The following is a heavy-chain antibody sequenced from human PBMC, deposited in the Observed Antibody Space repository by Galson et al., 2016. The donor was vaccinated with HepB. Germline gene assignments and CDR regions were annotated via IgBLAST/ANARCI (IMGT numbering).Heavy chain of an antibody. CDR3: ARDSGHHSFDY. D-gene: IGHD1-26*01. CDR1: AHTFTTYY. CDR2: IMARGGET. V-gene: IGHV1-46*01. Sequence: SVKVSCKASAHTFTTYYFHWMRQAPGQGLEWMGRIMARGGETIYPQSLQGRVTTTRDTSTGTVYMELSSLRSEDSALYYCARDSGHHSFDYWGQGSLVIVSS. J-gene: IGHJ4*02.